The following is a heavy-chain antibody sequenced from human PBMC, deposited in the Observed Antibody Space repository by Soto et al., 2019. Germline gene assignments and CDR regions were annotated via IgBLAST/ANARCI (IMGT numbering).Heavy chain of an antibody. CDR2: IYSGGNT. D-gene: IGHD2-2*01. CDR3: GRGSQADYQLLRVDY. J-gene: IGHJ4*02. CDR1: GFTVSSNY. V-gene: IGHV3-66*01. Sequence: EVQLVESGGGLVQPGGSLRLSCAASGFTVSSNYMSWVRQAPGKGLEWVSVIYSGGNTYYADSVKDRFSISRDNSKNTLYLQMNSLRAEDTAVYYCGRGSQADYQLLRVDYCGQGTLVTVSS.